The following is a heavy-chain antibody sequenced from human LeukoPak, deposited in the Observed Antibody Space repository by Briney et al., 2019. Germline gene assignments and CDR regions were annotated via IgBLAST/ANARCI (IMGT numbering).Heavy chain of an antibody. Sequence: ASVKVSCKASGYPFTNYGTSWVRQAPGQGLEWMGWISGYNGNTNSAQKVQGRVTMTTDTSTSTAYMELRSLRSDDTAVCYCVRDRGEWIDQYYGMDVWGQGTTVTVSS. CDR3: VRDRGEWIDQYYGMDV. CDR1: GYPFTNYG. CDR2: ISGYNGNT. J-gene: IGHJ6*02. V-gene: IGHV1-18*01. D-gene: IGHD3-10*01.